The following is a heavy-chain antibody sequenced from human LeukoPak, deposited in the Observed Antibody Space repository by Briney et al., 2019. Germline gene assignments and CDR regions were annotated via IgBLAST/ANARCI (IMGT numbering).Heavy chain of an antibody. CDR1: GYTFTSYY. J-gene: IGHJ4*02. V-gene: IGHV1-46*01. CDR3: ARGVKGATVTLIDY. D-gene: IGHD4-17*01. Sequence: ASVKVSCKASGYTFTSYYMHWVRQAPGQGLEWMGIINPSGGSTSYAQKFQGRVTMTRDTSISTAYMELSRLRSDDTAVYYCARGVKGATVTLIDYWGQGTLVTVSS. CDR2: INPSGGST.